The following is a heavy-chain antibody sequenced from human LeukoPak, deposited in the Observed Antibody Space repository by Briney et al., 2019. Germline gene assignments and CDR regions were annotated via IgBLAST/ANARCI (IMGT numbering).Heavy chain of an antibody. Sequence: GRSLRLSCAASGFTFSSYGMHWVRQAPGKGLEWVAVISYDGSNKYYADSVKGRFTNSRDNSKNTLYLQMNSLRAEDTAVYYCAKGGDGYNYYFDYWGQGTLVTVSS. CDR3: AKGGDGYNYYFDY. CDR1: GFTFSSYG. V-gene: IGHV3-30*18. J-gene: IGHJ4*02. CDR2: ISYDGSNK. D-gene: IGHD5-24*01.